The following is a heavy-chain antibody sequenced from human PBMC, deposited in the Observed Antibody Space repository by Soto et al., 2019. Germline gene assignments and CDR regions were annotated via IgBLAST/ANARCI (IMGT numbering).Heavy chain of an antibody. J-gene: IGHJ6*02. CDR3: ARALYSSGYFMDV. D-gene: IGHD6-25*01. V-gene: IGHV4-59*01. CDR1: GGSISSYY. CDR2: IYYSGST. Sequence: SETLSLTCTVSGGSISSYYWSWIRKPPGKGLEWIGYIYYSGSTNYNPSLKSRVTISVDTSKNQFSLKLSSVTAPDTAAYYCARALYSSGYFMDVWGQGTTVTVSS.